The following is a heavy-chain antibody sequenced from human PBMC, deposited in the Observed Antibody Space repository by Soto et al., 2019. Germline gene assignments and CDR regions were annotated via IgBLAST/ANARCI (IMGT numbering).Heavy chain of an antibody. D-gene: IGHD6-19*01. CDR2: ISAYNGNT. CDR1: GYTFTSYG. J-gene: IGHJ4*02. CDR3: ATSSGWSPPFDY. Sequence: ASVKVSCKASGYTFTSYGISWVRQAPGQGLEWMGWISAYNGNTNYAQKLQGRVTMTADTSTDTAYMELSSLRSEDTAVYYCATSSGWSPPFDYWGQGTLVTAPQ. V-gene: IGHV1-18*01.